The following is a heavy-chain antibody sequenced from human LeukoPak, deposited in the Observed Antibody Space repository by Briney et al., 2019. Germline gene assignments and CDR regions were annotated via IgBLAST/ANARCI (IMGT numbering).Heavy chain of an antibody. CDR2: IIPILGIA. V-gene: IGHV1-69*02. D-gene: IGHD3-16*02. CDR1: GYTLTELS. CDR3: ARYRSHYYGMDV. Sequence: SVKVSCKVSGYTLTELSMHWVRQAPGQGLEWMGRIIPILGIANYAQKFQGRVTITADKSTSTAYMELSSLRSEDTAVYYCARYRSHYYGMDVWGQGTTVTVSS. J-gene: IGHJ6*02.